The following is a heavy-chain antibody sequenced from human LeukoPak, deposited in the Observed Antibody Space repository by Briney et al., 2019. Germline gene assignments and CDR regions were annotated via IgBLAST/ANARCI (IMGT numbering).Heavy chain of an antibody. CDR3: ARDFSGVDYFDY. Sequence: GGSLRLCCAASGFTVSSNYMSWVRQAPGKGLEWVSVIYSGGSTYYADSVKGRFTISRDNSKNTLYLQMNSLRAEDTAVYYCARDFSGVDYFDYWGQGTLVTVSS. V-gene: IGHV3-53*01. CDR2: IYSGGST. CDR1: GFTVSSNY. D-gene: IGHD3-10*01. J-gene: IGHJ4*02.